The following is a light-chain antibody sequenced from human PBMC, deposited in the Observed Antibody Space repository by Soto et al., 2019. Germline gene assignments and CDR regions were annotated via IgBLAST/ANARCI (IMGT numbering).Light chain of an antibody. J-gene: IGLJ1*01. V-gene: IGLV1-51*01. Sequence: SLLTHPPSVYGAPGQKVTLSCSGSSSNIGGNSVSWYQQLPGTAPKLLIYDDNRRPSGIPDRFSGSKSGTSATLGITGFQTGDEADYYCGSWDSSLSANVFGTGTKVTV. CDR2: DDN. CDR1: SSNIGGNS. CDR3: GSWDSSLSANV.